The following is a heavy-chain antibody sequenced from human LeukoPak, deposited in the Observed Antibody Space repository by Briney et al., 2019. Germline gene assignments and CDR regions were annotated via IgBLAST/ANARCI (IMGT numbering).Heavy chain of an antibody. CDR1: GYTFTNYY. CDR3: ARDRSGSRWRVFDP. V-gene: IGHV1-46*01. J-gene: IGHJ5*02. CDR2: INPTGGSA. Sequence: AADKVSCKASGYTFTNYYIHWVRQAPGQGLEWMGIINPTGGSASYAQKYQGRVSMTSDTSTSTLYMELSSLRSEDTAVYYCARDRSGSRWRVFDPWGQGTLVTVS. D-gene: IGHD6-13*01.